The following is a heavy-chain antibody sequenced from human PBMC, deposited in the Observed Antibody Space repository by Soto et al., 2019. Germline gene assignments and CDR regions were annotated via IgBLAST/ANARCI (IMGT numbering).Heavy chain of an antibody. J-gene: IGHJ4*02. Sequence: QVQLVESGGGMVQPRRSLRLSCAASGFTFRNYGMHWVRQAPGKGLEWVAFISYDGINTYYADSVKGRFTISRDSSKSTLYLQMNSLGPEDAAVYYCAKVRLTEKGEFGSWGQGTQVTVSS. CDR1: GFTFRNYG. V-gene: IGHV3-30*18. D-gene: IGHD1-26*01. CDR2: ISYDGINT. CDR3: AKVRLTEKGEFGS.